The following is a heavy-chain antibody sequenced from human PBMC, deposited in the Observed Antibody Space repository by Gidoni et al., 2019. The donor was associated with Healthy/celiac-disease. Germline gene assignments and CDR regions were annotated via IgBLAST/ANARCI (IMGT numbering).Heavy chain of an antibody. J-gene: IGHJ4*02. V-gene: IGHV3-7*01. CDR2: IKHDGSEK. D-gene: IGHD3-16*01. CDR1: GFTFRSYW. Sequence: EVQLVESGGGLVQPGGSLRLSCAASGFTFRSYWMSWVRQAPGKGLEWVANIKHDGSEKYYVYSVKGRFTISRDHAKNSLYLQLNSLRAEDTAVYYCAGGFVWPYWGPGPLVTVSS. CDR3: AGGFVWPY.